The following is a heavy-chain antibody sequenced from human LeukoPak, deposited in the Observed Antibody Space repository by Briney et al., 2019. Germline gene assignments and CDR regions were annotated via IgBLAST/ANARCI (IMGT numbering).Heavy chain of an antibody. J-gene: IGHJ4*02. CDR1: GFTFSSYW. CDR3: ARDQGPGTTSYFDY. V-gene: IGHV3-7*01. Sequence: SGGSLRLSCAASGFTFSSYWMSWVRQAPGKGLEWVANIKQDGSEKYYVDSVKGRFTISRDNAKNSLYLQMNSLRAEDTAVYYCARDQGPGTTSYFDYWGQGTLVTVSS. CDR2: IKQDGSEK. D-gene: IGHD1-7*01.